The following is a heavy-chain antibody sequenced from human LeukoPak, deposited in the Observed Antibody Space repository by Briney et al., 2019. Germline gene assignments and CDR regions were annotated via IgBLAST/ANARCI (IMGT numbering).Heavy chain of an antibody. V-gene: IGHV1-2*02. D-gene: IGHD3-10*01. CDR1: GYTFTDYY. CDR3: ARAQYYYPHHYYVY. Sequence: ASVKVSCKASGYTFTDYYMHWVRQAPGQGLEWMGWINPNSGGTNYAQKFQGRVTMTRDTSISTAYMDLSRLRSDDTAVYYCARAQYYYPHHYYVYWGQGTPGHRLL. J-gene: IGHJ4*02. CDR2: INPNSGGT.